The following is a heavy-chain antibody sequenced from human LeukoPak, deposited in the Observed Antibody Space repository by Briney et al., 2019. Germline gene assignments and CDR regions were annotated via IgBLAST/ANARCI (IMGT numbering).Heavy chain of an antibody. CDR3: ARARPLRLGELSLWVY. CDR2: IHYSGST. CDR1: GGSTSSYY. J-gene: IGHJ4*02. D-gene: IGHD3-16*02. Sequence: PSETLSLTCTVSGGSTSSYYWSWIRQPPGKGLEWIGYIHYSGSTDYNPSLKSRVTISVDMSKNQFSLKLTSVTAADTAVYYCARARPLRLGELSLWVYWGQGTLVTVSS. V-gene: IGHV4-59*01.